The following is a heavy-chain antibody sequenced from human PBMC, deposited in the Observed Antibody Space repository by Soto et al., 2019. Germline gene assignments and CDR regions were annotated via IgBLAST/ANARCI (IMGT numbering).Heavy chain of an antibody. CDR1: GFTFSNYG. Sequence: GGSLRLSCAASGFTFSNYGMHWVRQAPGKGLEWVAVLWNDGSQKYYADSVKGRFTISRDNSKNTLYLQMNSLRAEDTAVYYCAKDGVNYFDYWGQGTLVTVSS. CDR3: AKDGVNYFDY. CDR2: LWNDGSQK. V-gene: IGHV3-30*02. D-gene: IGHD3-10*01. J-gene: IGHJ4*02.